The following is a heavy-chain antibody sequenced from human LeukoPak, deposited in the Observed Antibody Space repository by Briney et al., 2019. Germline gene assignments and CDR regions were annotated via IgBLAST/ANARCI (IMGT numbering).Heavy chain of an antibody. D-gene: IGHD6-13*01. V-gene: IGHV1-69*13. CDR2: IIPIFGTA. CDR3: ARTAYSSSWNFDY. CDR1: GGTFSSYA. J-gene: IGHJ4*02. Sequence: ASVKVSCKASGGTFSSYAISWVRQAPGQGLEWMGGIIPIFGTANYAQKFQGRVTITADESTSTAYMELSSLRSEDTAVYYCARTAYSSSWNFDYWGQGTLVTVSS.